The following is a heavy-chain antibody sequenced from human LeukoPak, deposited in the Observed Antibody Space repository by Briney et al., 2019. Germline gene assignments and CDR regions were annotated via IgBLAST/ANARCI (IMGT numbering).Heavy chain of an antibody. CDR1: GYTVTTYW. J-gene: IGHJ4*02. Sequence: GESLKISCKGPGYTVTTYWIGWGRQTPGRGLEWMGIIYPSDSDTRYSPSFKGQVTISAAKSIRTAYLQWTTLEASDTAIYYCARRTLGATYDYWGQGTLVTVSS. D-gene: IGHD1-26*01. CDR3: ARRTLGATYDY. V-gene: IGHV5-51*01. CDR2: IYPSDSDT.